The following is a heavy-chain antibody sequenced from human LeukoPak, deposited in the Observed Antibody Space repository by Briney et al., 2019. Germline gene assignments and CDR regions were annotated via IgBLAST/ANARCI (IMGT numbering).Heavy chain of an antibody. CDR3: ASRGDYGGNSREYFDY. CDR1: GGSFSGYY. D-gene: IGHD4-17*01. J-gene: IGHJ4*02. CDR2: INHSGST. V-gene: IGHV4-34*01. Sequence: SETLSLTCAVYGGSFSGYYWSWIRQPPGKGLEWIGEINHSGSTNYNPSLRSRVTISVDTFKNQFSLKLSSVTAADTAVYYCASRGDYGGNSREYFDYWGQGTLSPSPQ.